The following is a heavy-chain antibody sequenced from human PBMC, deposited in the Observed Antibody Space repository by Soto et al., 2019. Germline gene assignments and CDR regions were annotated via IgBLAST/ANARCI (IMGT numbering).Heavy chain of an antibody. CDR1: GYTFASFD. D-gene: IGHD6-13*01. CDR3: ASTGSSSWYFWVDY. Sequence: ASVKVSCKASGYTFASFDINWVRQAAGQGLEWMGRMIPILGIANYAQKFQGRVTITADKSTSTAYMELSSLRSEDTAVYYCASTGSSSWYFWVDYWGQGTLVTVSS. CDR2: MIPILGIA. J-gene: IGHJ4*02. V-gene: IGHV1-69*04.